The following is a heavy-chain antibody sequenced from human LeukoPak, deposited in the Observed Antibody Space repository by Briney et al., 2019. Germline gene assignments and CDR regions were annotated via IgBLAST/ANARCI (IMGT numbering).Heavy chain of an antibody. D-gene: IGHD3-22*01. CDR2: IWYDGSNK. V-gene: IGHV3-33*06. CDR3: AKDPSYYYDSSGLDW. J-gene: IGHJ4*02. Sequence: GWSLRLSCAASGFTFSSYGMHWVRQAPGKGLEWVAVIWYDGSNKYYADSVKGRFTISRDNSKNTLYLQMNSLRAEDTAVYYCAKDPSYYYDSSGLDWWGQGTLVTVSS. CDR1: GFTFSSYG.